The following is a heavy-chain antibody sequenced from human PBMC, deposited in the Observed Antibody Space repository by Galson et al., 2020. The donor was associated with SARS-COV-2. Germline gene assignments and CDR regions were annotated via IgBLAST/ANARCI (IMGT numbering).Heavy chain of an antibody. J-gene: IGHJ4*02. D-gene: IGHD1-26*01. CDR3: ARVRSGNYIYDY. CDR1: GYNFNSDW. CDR2: IYPGDSET. Sequence: KIGESPKIPCKAPGYNFNSDWIGWVRQMPGKGLEWMGIIYPGDSETRYSLPFQGQVTMSADKSINTAYLQWSSLKASDTAMYFCARVRSGNYIYDYWGQGTLVTVSS. V-gene: IGHV5-51*01.